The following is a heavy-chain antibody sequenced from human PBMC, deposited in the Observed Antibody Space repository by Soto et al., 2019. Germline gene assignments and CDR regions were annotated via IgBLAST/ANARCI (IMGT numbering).Heavy chain of an antibody. V-gene: IGHV1-2*04. CDR1: GYTFTGYY. J-gene: IGHJ3*02. D-gene: IGHD2-15*01. CDR3: ARGRDIVVVVLDHGAFDI. CDR2: INPNSGGT. Sequence: ASVKVSCKASGYTFTGYYMHWVRQAPGQGLEWMGWINPNSGGTNYAQKFQGWVTMTRDTSISTAYMELGRLRSDDTAVYYCARGRDIVVVVLDHGAFDIWGQGTMVTVSS.